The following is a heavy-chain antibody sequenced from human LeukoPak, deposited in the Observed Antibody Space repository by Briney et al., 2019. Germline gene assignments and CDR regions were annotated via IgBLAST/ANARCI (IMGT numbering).Heavy chain of an antibody. D-gene: IGHD3-3*01. CDR3: ARRTGPGGDDYDFWSGYSTYYYYYMDV. CDR2: IYPGDSDT. J-gene: IGHJ6*03. CDR1: GYSFTSYW. Sequence: GESLKISCKGSGYSFTSYWIGWVRQMPGKGLGWMGTIYPGDSDTIYSPSFQGQVTISADKSISTAYLQWSSLKASDTAMYYCARRTGPGGDDYDFWSGYSTYYYYYMDVWGKGTTVTVSS. V-gene: IGHV5-51*01.